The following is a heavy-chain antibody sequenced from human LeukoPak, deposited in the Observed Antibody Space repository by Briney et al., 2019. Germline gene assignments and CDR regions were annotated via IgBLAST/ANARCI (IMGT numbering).Heavy chain of an antibody. Sequence: PGRSLRLSCAASGFTFDDYAMHWVRQAPGKGLEWVSGISWNSGSIGYADSVKGRFTISRDNAKNSLYLQMNSLRAEDTALYYCAKELGPAAFNVWGRGTMVTVSS. J-gene: IGHJ3*01. V-gene: IGHV3-9*01. CDR3: AKELGPAAFNV. D-gene: IGHD7-27*01. CDR1: GFTFDDYA. CDR2: ISWNSGSI.